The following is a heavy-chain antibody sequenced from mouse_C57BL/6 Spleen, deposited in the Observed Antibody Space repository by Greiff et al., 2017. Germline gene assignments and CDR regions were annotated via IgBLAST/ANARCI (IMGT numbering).Heavy chain of an antibody. CDR3: ARFWAGDFDY. CDR2: IDPSDSYP. J-gene: IGHJ2*01. CDR1: GYTFTSYW. V-gene: IGHV1-69*01. Sequence: VQLQQPGAELVMPGASVKLSCKASGYTFTSYWMHWVKQRPGQGLEWIGEIDPSDSYPNYNQKFKGKSTLTVDKSSSTAYMQLSSQTSEDAEVCYCARFWAGDFDYWGQGTTLTVAS. D-gene: IGHD3-3*01.